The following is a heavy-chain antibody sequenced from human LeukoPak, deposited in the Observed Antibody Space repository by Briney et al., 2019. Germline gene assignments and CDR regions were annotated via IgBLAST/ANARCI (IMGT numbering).Heavy chain of an antibody. V-gene: IGHV1-3*01. D-gene: IGHD1-1*01. J-gene: IGHJ4*02. CDR1: GYTFTSYA. CDR3: ARDEETTPLDY. CDR2: INAGNGNT. Sequence: ASVKVSCRASGYTFTSYAMHWVRQAPGQRLEWMGWINAGNGNTKYSQKLQGRVTITRDTSASTAYMELSSLRSEDTAVYYCARDEETTPLDYWGQGTLVTVSS.